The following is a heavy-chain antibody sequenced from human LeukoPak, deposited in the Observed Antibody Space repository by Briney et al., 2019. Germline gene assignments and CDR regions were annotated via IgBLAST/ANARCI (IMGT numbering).Heavy chain of an antibody. V-gene: IGHV3-33*03. CDR2: IWHDGSNK. J-gene: IGHJ4*02. Sequence: PGGSLRLSCATSGFAFSIYGMHWVRQAPGKGLEWVAVIWHDGSNKYYADSVKGRFTVSRDNSKNTLYLQMNSLRAEDTAVYYCANNFDYWGQGTLVTVSS. CDR1: GFAFSIYG. CDR3: ANNFDY.